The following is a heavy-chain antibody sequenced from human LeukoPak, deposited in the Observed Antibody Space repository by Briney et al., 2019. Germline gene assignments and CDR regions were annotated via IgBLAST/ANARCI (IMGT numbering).Heavy chain of an antibody. CDR1: GGSISSYY. J-gene: IGHJ5*02. CDR2: IYYNGST. D-gene: IGHD3-22*01. CDR3: ARDRMGYDSSGYYWSGWFDP. V-gene: IGHV4-59*01. Sequence: PSETLSLTCTVSGGSISSYYWSWIRQPPGKGLEWIGYIYYNGSTNYNPSLKSRVTISVDTSKNQFSLKLSSVTAADTAVYYCARDRMGYDSSGYYWSGWFDPWGQGTLVTVSS.